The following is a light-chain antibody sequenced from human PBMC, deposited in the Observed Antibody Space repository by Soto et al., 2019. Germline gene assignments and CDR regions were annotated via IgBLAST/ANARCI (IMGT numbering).Light chain of an antibody. V-gene: IGKV3-20*01. CDR1: QSISGNY. J-gene: IGKJ5*01. Sequence: EIVMTQSPATLSVSPGERATLCCRASQSISGNYLAWYQQKPGQAPRLLIYGASNRATGIPERFSGSGSGTDFTLTISRLEPQDSAMYYCQQYVISVTFGQGTRLEIK. CDR2: GAS. CDR3: QQYVISVT.